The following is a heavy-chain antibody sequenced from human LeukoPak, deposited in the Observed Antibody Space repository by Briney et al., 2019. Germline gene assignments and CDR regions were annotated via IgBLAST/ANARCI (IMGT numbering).Heavy chain of an antibody. CDR3: ARDLSLSISGLGSYYNVWFDP. CDR2: INPNSGGT. CDR1: GYTFTGYY. J-gene: IGHJ5*02. D-gene: IGHD3-10*01. V-gene: IGHV1-2*02. Sequence: ASVKVSCKASGYTFTGYYMHWVRQAPGQGLEWMGWINPNSGGTNYAQKFQGRVTMTRDTSISTAYMELSRLSSVTAADTAVYYCARDLSLSISGLGSYYNVWFDPWGQGTLVTVSS.